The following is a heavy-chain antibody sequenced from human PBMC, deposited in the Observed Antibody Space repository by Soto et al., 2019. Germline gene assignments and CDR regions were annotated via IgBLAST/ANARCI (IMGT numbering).Heavy chain of an antibody. CDR3: ARDTVGISSPGDY. V-gene: IGHV4-4*07. Sequence: QVQLQESGPGLVKPSETLSLTCTVSGDSINGYYWTWIRQPAGKGLEWIGRIYTSGTTSYSPSLKSRVTMSLDTSKNHFSLRLTSVTAADTAVYYCARDTVGISSPGDYWGRGTLVTISS. D-gene: IGHD4-17*01. J-gene: IGHJ4*02. CDR1: GDSINGYY. CDR2: IYTSGTT.